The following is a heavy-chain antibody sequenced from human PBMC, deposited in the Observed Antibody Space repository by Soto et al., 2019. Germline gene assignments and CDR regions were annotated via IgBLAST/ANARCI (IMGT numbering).Heavy chain of an antibody. CDR3: AKDSGTARPPQLPDNWFDP. J-gene: IGHJ5*02. D-gene: IGHD6-6*01. V-gene: IGHV3-23*01. CDR2: ISGSGGST. Sequence: GGSLRLSCAASGFTFSSYAMSWVRQAPGKGLEWVSAISGSGGSTYYADSVKGRFTISRDNSKNTLYLQMNSLRAEDTAVYYCAKDSGTARPPQLPDNWFDPWGQGTLVTVSS. CDR1: GFTFSSYA.